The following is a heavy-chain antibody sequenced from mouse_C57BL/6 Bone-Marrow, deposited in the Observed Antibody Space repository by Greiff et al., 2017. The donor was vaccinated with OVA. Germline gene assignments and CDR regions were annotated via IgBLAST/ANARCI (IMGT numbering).Heavy chain of an antibody. CDR3: ARNYGSSYGAMDY. V-gene: IGHV1-64*01. Sequence: QVQLKQSGAELVKPGASVKLSCKASGYTFTSYWMHWVKQRPGQGLEWIGMIHPNSGSTNYNEKFKSKATLTVDKSSSTAYMQLSSLTSEDSAVYYCARNYGSSYGAMDYWGQGTSVTVSS. CDR2: IHPNSGST. J-gene: IGHJ4*01. D-gene: IGHD1-1*01. CDR1: GYTFTSYW.